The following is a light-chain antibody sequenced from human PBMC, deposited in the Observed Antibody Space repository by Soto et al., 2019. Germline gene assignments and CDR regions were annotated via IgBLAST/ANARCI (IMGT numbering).Light chain of an antibody. J-gene: IGKJ1*01. CDR1: QSISSY. V-gene: IGKV1-39*01. CDR2: AAS. Sequence: DIQLTQSPSSLSVSPGDRVTITGSASQSISSYLNWYQQKPGKAPKLLIYAASSLQSGVPPRFSGSGSGTEFTLTISSLQPEDFATYYCQQYDSSPWTFGQGTKVDIK. CDR3: QQYDSSPWT.